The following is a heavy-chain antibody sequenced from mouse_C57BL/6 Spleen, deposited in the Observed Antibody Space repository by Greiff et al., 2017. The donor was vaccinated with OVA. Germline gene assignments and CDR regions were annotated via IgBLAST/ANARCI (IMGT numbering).Heavy chain of an antibody. CDR3: ARRGGSRYLWYCDV. V-gene: IGHV1-50*01. Sequence: VQLQQPGAELVKPGASVKLSCKASGYTFTSYWMQWVKQRPGQGLEWIGEIDPSDSYTNYNQKFKGKATLTVDTSSSTAYMQLSSLTSEDSAVYYGARRGGSRYLWYCDVWGTGTTVTVSS. D-gene: IGHD1-1*01. J-gene: IGHJ1*03. CDR1: GYTFTSYW. CDR2: IDPSDSYT.